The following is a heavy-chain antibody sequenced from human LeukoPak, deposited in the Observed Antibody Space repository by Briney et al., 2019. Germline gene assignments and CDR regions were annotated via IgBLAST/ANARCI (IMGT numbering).Heavy chain of an antibody. CDR2: TYYRSKWYT. D-gene: IGHD6-13*01. Sequence: SQTLSLTCAISGDSVSSNSAAWNWIRQSPSRGLEWLGRTYYRSKWYTDYAVSVKSRITIHPDTSKNQFSLQLSSVTPDDTAVYYCARGYSSTIDYWGQGTLVTVSS. CDR3: ARGYSSTIDY. V-gene: IGHV6-1*01. J-gene: IGHJ4*02. CDR1: GDSVSSNSAA.